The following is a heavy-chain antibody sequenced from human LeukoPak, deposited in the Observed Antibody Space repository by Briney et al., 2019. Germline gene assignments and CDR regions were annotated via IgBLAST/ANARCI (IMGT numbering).Heavy chain of an antibody. D-gene: IGHD3-22*01. V-gene: IGHV3-23*01. CDR1: GFTVSSNY. CDR3: ATQRTYDSSGYLDY. CDR2: ISGSGGST. Sequence: GGSLRLSCAASGFTVSSNYMSWVRQAPGKGLEWVSAISGSGGSTYYANSVKGRFTISRDNSKNTLYLQMNSLRAEDTAVYYCATQRTYDSSGYLDYWGQGTLVTVSS. J-gene: IGHJ4*02.